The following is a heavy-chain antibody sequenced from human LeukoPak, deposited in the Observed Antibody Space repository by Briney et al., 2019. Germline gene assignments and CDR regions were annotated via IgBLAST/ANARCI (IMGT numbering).Heavy chain of an antibody. J-gene: IGHJ6*03. CDR1: GGSFSGYY. CDR3: ARGSTYCSSTSCYHAYYYYYYMDV. D-gene: IGHD2-2*01. V-gene: IGHV4-34*01. Sequence: SETVSLTCAVYGGSFSGYYWNWIRQPPGKGLEWIGEINHSGSTNYNPYLKSRVNISVDTSKNQFSLRVNSVTDADTAVYYCARGSTYCSSTSCYHAYYYYYYMDVWGKGTTVTVSS. CDR2: INHSGST.